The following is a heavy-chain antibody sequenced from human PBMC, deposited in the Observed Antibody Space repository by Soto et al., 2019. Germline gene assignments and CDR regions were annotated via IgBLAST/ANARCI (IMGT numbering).Heavy chain of an antibody. D-gene: IGHD4-4*01. Sequence: GGSLRLSCAASGFTFSSYSMNWVRQAPGKGLEWVSYISSSSSTIYYADSVKGRFTISRDNAKNSLYLQMNSLRAEDTAVYYCARDLYNGLQFTHDAFDIWGQGTMVTVSS. CDR1: GFTFSSYS. CDR3: ARDLYNGLQFTHDAFDI. V-gene: IGHV3-48*01. CDR2: ISSSSSTI. J-gene: IGHJ3*02.